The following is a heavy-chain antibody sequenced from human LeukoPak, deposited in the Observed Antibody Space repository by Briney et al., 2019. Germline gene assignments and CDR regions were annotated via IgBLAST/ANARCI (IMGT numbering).Heavy chain of an antibody. CDR2: ISGSYGST. CDR3: AKGSSSSWDHFDY. D-gene: IGHD6-13*01. CDR1: GFRFSSYG. V-gene: IGHV3-23*01. J-gene: IGHJ4*02. Sequence: GGSLRLSCASSGFRFSSYGLSWVRQAPGKGLEWVSSISGSYGSTYYADSVRGRFTVSRDNSKNTLYLQMNILRAEDTAVYYCAKGSSSSWDHFDYWGQGTRVTVSS.